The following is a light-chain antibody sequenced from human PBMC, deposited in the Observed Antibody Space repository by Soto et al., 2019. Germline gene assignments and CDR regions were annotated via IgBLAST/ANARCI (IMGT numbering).Light chain of an antibody. CDR1: QSVSSN. CDR3: QQYNNWPPWYT. J-gene: IGKJ2*01. CDR2: GAS. V-gene: IGKV3-15*01. Sequence: EIVMTQSPATLSVSPGERATLSCRASQSVSSNLAWYQQKPGQAPRLLIYGASTRATGIPARSSGSGSGTEFTLTISSLQSEDFAVYYCQQYNNWPPWYTFGQGTKLEIK.